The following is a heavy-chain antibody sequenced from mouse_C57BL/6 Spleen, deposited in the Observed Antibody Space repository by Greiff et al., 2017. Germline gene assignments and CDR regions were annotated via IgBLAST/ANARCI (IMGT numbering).Heavy chain of an antibody. Sequence: VQLQQSGAELARPGASVKLSCKASGYTFTSYGISWVKQRTGQGLEWIGEIYPRSGNTYYNEKFKGKATLTADKSSSTAYMELRSLTSEDSAVYFCAREDYDYDERAWFAYWGQGTLVTVSA. CDR3: AREDYDYDERAWFAY. D-gene: IGHD2-4*01. J-gene: IGHJ3*01. V-gene: IGHV1-81*01. CDR2: IYPRSGNT. CDR1: GYTFTSYG.